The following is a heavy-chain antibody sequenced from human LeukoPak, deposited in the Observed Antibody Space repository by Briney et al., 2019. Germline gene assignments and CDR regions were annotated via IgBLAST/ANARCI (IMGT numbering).Heavy chain of an antibody. CDR1: GITFSSYS. D-gene: IGHD3-16*01. J-gene: IGHJ4*02. CDR3: ARDQGGVGY. V-gene: IGHV3-48*01. Sequence: GGSLRLSCAASGITFSSYSMNWVRQAPGKGLEWVSYISSFSGTINYADSVKGRFTISRDNAKNSLYLQMNSLRAEDTAVYYCARDQGGVGYWGQGTLVTVSS. CDR2: ISSFSGTI.